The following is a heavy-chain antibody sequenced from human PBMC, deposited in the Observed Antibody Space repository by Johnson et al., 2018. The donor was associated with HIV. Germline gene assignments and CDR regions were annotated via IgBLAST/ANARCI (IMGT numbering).Heavy chain of an antibody. D-gene: IGHD6-6*01. CDR2: IKQDGSEK. Sequence: VQLVESGGGVVQPGRSLRLSCAASGFTFSSYWMSWVRQAPGKGLEWVANIKQDGSEKWYVDSVKGRFTISRYNSKNTLYLQMNSLRAEDTGVYYCTKGGGHSSSDHDAFDICGQGTMVTVSS. J-gene: IGHJ3*02. CDR1: GFTFSSYW. CDR3: TKGGGHSSSDHDAFDI. V-gene: IGHV3-7*02.